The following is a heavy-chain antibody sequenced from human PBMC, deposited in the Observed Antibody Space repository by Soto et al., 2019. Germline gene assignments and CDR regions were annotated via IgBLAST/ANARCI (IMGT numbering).Heavy chain of an antibody. J-gene: IGHJ4*02. V-gene: IGHV3-9*01. D-gene: IGHD3-16*01. CDR2: INWKSDI. Sequence: GGSLRLSCAVSGFTFDDNAMHWVRQAPEKGLEWVSGINWKSDIGYADSVKGRFTIPRDNAENSLYLQMNSLRAEDTALYYCAISQDRGGRTTFIYWGQGTQVTVSS. CDR3: AISQDRGGRTTFIY. CDR1: GFTFDDNA.